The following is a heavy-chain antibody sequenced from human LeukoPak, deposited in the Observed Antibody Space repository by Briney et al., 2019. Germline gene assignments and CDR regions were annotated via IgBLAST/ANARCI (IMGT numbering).Heavy chain of an antibody. CDR3: ARGDCGGGCYPYYYYYYMDV. D-gene: IGHD2-21*01. J-gene: IGHJ6*03. Sequence: SETLSLTCTVSGGSISSSSYYWGWIRQPPGKGLEWIGSIYYSGSTYYNPSLKSRVTISVDTSKNQFSLKLSSVTAADTAVYYCARGDCGGGCYPYYYYYYMDVWGQGTTVTVSS. V-gene: IGHV4-39*01. CDR2: IYYSGST. CDR1: GGSISSSSYY.